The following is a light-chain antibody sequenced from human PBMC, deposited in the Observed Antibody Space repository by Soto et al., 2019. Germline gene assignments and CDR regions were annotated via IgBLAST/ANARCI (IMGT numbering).Light chain of an antibody. CDR1: QSLVHRDGNTY. Sequence: EVVLTQSPLSLPVTLGQAASISCRSSQSLVHRDGNTYLSWFRQRPGQSPPRLIYKVPNREAGVPDRFSGSGSGTDFTLKISRVEAEDVGLYYCMQGSHWPPITFGQGTRLEIK. CDR2: KVP. V-gene: IGKV2-30*02. CDR3: MQGSHWPPIT. J-gene: IGKJ5*01.